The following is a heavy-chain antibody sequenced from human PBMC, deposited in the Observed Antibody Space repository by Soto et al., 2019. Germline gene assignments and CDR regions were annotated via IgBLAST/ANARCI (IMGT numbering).Heavy chain of an antibody. CDR3: ARSFSSSSGFDY. CDR1: GYNFAGYF. Sequence: ASVKVSCKASGYNFAGYFIHWVRQAPGQGLEWMGWINPASGGTKFAQKFQGRVTLTRDTSISTDSMELISLTSDDTAIYYCARSFSSSSGFDYWGQGTLVTVSS. D-gene: IGHD6-6*01. CDR2: INPASGGT. J-gene: IGHJ4*02. V-gene: IGHV1-2*02.